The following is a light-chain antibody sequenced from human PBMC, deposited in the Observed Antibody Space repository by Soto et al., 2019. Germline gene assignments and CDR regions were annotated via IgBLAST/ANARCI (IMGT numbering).Light chain of an antibody. CDR1: SSDVGGYNY. J-gene: IGLJ3*02. CDR3: SSFTRSSTWV. V-gene: IGLV2-14*01. CDR2: EVS. Sequence: QSALTQPASVSGSPGQSIAISCTGTSSDVGGYNYVSWYQQHPGKAPKLMIFEVSNRPSGVSNRFSGSKSGNTASLTISGLQADDEVDYYCSSFTRSSTWVFGGGTKLTVL.